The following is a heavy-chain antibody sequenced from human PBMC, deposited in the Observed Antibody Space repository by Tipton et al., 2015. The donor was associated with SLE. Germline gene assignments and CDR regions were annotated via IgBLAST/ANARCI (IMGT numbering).Heavy chain of an antibody. CDR1: GDSISSYY. J-gene: IGHJ6*03. D-gene: IGHD2-2*01. CDR2: IYFTGTT. CDR3: ARVPALYYYYMDV. Sequence: TLSLTCTVSGDSISSYYWSWIRQPPGKGLEWIGYIYFTGTTNYNPSLKSRVTISVDTSKNQFSLKLSSVTAADTAVYYCARVPALYYYYMDVWGKGTTVTVSS. V-gene: IGHV4-59*01.